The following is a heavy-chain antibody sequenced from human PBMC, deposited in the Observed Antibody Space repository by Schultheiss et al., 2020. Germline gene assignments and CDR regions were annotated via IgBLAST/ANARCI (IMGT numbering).Heavy chain of an antibody. J-gene: IGHJ4*02. Sequence: SETLSLTCTVSGGSISSGGYYWSWIRQHPGKGLEWIGYIYHSGSTYYNPSLKSRVTISVDTSKNQFSLKLSSVTAADTAVYYCARASGYSGSIGDYWGQGTLVTVSS. CDR1: GGSISSGGYY. CDR2: IYHSGST. V-gene: IGHV4-31*03. CDR3: ARASGYSGSIGDY. D-gene: IGHD5-12*01.